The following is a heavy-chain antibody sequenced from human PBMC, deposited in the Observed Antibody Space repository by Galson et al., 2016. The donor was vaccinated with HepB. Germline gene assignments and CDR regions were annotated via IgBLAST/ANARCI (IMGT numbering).Heavy chain of an antibody. V-gene: IGHV5-51*01. CDR3: ARHDSSGLNWFDP. D-gene: IGHD3-22*01. CDR1: GYSFTSYW. Sequence: QSGAEVKKPGESLKISCKGSGYSFTSYWIAWVRQMPGKGLEWMGLIYPGDSDTRYSPSFQGQVTISADKSIRTAYLQWNSLKASDTAMYYCARHDSSGLNWFDPWGQGTLVTVSS. J-gene: IGHJ5*02. CDR2: IYPGDSDT.